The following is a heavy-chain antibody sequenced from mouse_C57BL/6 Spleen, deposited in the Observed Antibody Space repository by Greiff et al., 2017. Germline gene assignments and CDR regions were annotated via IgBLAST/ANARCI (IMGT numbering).Heavy chain of an antibody. CDR3: ARDDYGAMDY. Sequence: QVQLQQSGAELVRPGTSVKVSCKASGYAFTNYLIEWVKQRPGQGLEWIGVINPGSGGTNYNEKFKGKATLTADKSSSTAYMQLSSLTSEDSAVYFCARDDYGAMDYWGQGTPVTVSS. CDR2: INPGSGGT. CDR1: GYAFTNYL. V-gene: IGHV1-54*01. J-gene: IGHJ4*01.